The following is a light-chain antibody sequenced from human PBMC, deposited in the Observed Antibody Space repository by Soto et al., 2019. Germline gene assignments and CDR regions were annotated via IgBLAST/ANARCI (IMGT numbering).Light chain of an antibody. V-gene: IGLV2-14*03. Sequence: QSVLTQPASVSGSPGQSITISCTGTSSDVGGYEYVSRYQQHPGKAPKRIIYDVSDRPSGVSNRFSGSKSGNTASLAISGLQAEDEADYYCSSYTTSSPLGVFGTGTKLTVL. CDR3: SSYTTSSPLGV. J-gene: IGLJ1*01. CDR2: DVS. CDR1: SSDVGGYEY.